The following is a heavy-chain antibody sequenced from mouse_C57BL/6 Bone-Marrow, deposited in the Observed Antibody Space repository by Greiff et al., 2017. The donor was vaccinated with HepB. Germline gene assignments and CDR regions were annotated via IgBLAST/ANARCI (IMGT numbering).Heavy chain of an antibody. CDR2: IHPSDSDT. D-gene: IGHD1-1*01. V-gene: IGHV1-74*01. J-gene: IGHJ1*03. CDR3: AIGTTVVAHWYFDV. Sequence: QVQLQQPGAELVKPGASVKVSCKASGYTFTSYWMHWVKQRPGQGLEWIGRIHPSDSDTNYNQKFKGKATLTVDKSSSTAYMQLSSLTSEDSAVYYCAIGTTVVAHWYFDVWGTGTTGTVSS. CDR1: GYTFTSYW.